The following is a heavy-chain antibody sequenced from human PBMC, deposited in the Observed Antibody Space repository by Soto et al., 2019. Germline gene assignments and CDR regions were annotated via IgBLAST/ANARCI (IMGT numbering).Heavy chain of an antibody. Sequence: EVQLVESGGVLVQPGGSLRLSCVASGFTFSTFWMSWVRQAPGKGLEWVATIKQDGSEKYYVDSVKGRFTISRDNAKNSLFLQMNYLRAEDTAVYYCASRYLEYCTSATCSAPYDYWGQGTLVTVSS. V-gene: IGHV3-7*05. CDR2: IKQDGSEK. D-gene: IGHD2-2*01. J-gene: IGHJ4*02. CDR1: GFTFSTFW. CDR3: ASRYLEYCTSATCSAPYDY.